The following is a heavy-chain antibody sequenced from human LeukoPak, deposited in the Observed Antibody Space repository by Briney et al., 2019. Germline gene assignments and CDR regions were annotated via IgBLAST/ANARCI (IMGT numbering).Heavy chain of an antibody. V-gene: IGHV1-2*02. CDR2: INPNSGGT. D-gene: IGHD6-13*01. CDR3: ARGRSSSWYNWFDP. Sequence: ASVKVSCKASGYTFTDYYINWVRQAPGQGREWMGWINPNSGGTNYALKFQGRVTMTRDTSIRTAYMELSRLRSDDTAVYYCARGRSSSWYNWFDPWGQGTLVTVSS. J-gene: IGHJ5*02. CDR1: GYTFTDYY.